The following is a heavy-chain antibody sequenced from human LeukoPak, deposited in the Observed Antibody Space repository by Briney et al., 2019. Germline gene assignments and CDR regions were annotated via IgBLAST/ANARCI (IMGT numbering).Heavy chain of an antibody. Sequence: GGSLRLSCAASGFTFSTYSMNWVRKAPGKGMELVSSITPSSTYIYYADSVTGRFTIPRDNARDSLCLQMNSLRADDTAVYYCARVGHLSNYYGSGSPYRYYYGMDVWGQGTTVTVSS. CDR3: ARVGHLSNYYGSGSPYRYYYGMDV. CDR1: GFTFSTYS. D-gene: IGHD3-10*01. CDR2: ITPSSTYI. V-gene: IGHV3-21*01. J-gene: IGHJ6*02.